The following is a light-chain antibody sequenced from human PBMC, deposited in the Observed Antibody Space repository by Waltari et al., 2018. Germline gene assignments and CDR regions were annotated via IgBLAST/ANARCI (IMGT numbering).Light chain of an antibody. Sequence: EIVLTQSPGTLSLSPGGRVNFSWRASQSVSNKYLAWYQQQKPGQAPRLRMYGASNRATGIPDRFSGGGSGTDFTLTISRLELEDCAVYYCQQYGSSPLTFGGGTKVEIK. CDR3: QQYGSSPLT. CDR2: GAS. J-gene: IGKJ4*01. V-gene: IGKV3-20*01. CDR1: QSVSNKY.